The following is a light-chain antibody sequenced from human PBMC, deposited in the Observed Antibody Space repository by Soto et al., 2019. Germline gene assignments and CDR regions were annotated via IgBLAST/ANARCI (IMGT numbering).Light chain of an antibody. CDR1: QSVGSN. J-gene: IGKJ5*01. V-gene: IGKV3-11*01. CDR2: DAS. CDR3: QQRSNWPS. Sequence: EIILTQSPVTLSVSPGERATLSCRASQSVGSNLAWYQQKPGQAPRLLIYDASNRATGIPARFSGSGSGTDFTLTISSLEPEDFAVYYCQQRSNWPSFGQGTRLEIK.